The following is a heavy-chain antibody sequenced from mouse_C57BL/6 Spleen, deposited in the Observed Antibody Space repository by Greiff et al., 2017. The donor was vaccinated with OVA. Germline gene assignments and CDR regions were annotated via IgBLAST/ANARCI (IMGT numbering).Heavy chain of an antibody. D-gene: IGHD4-1*01. CDR1: GFTFSDYY. Sequence: DVQLVESEGGLVQPGSSMKLSCTASGFTFSDYYMAWVRQVPEKGLEWVANINYDGSSTYYLDSLKSRFIISRDNAKNILYLQMSSLKSEDTATYYCARVLDWDFDYWGQGTTLTVSS. CDR2: INYDGSST. V-gene: IGHV5-16*01. CDR3: ARVLDWDFDY. J-gene: IGHJ2*01.